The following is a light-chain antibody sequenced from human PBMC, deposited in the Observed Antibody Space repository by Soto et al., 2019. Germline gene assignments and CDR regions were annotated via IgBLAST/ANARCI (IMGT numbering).Light chain of an antibody. J-gene: IGKJ1*01. V-gene: IGKV3-11*01. CDR1: QSVSNNY. CDR3: QQRANWPPVT. CDR2: DAS. Sequence: IWLTQSPGTLSLTPGERATLSCRAIQSVSNNYLAWYQQKPGQPPRLLIYDASKRATGVPARFSGSGSGTDFTLTITTLEPEDFAVYFCQQRANWPPVTFGQGTKVDIK.